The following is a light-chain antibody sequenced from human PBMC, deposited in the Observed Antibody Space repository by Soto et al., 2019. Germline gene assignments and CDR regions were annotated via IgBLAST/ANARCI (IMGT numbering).Light chain of an antibody. CDR2: DAS. CDR3: QQHGSSPSYS. Sequence: DIVLTQSPATLSLSPGERATLSCGASQSVRSNYLAWYQQKPGLAPRLLIYDASSRATGIPDRFSGSGSGTDFTLTISRLEPEDFAVYYCQQHGSSPSYSFGQGTKLEIK. CDR1: QSVRSNY. V-gene: IGKV3D-20*01. J-gene: IGKJ2*03.